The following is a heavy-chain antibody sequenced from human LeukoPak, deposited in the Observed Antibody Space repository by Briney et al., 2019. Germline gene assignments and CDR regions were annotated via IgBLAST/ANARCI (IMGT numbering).Heavy chain of an antibody. CDR2: ISAYNGNT. V-gene: IGHV1-18*01. D-gene: IGHD3-10*01. J-gene: IGHJ5*02. Sequence: ASVTVSCKASGYTFTSYGISWVRQAPGQGLEWMGWISAYNGNTNYAQRLQSRVTMTTDTSTSTAYMELRSLRSDDTAVYYCARVLVRLLWFGELNNWFDPWGQGTLCSVSS. CDR1: GYTFTSYG. CDR3: ARVLVRLLWFGELNNWFDP.